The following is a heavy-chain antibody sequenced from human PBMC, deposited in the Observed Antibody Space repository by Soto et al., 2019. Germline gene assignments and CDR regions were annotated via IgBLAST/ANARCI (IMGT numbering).Heavy chain of an antibody. D-gene: IGHD2-2*01. CDR2: IYSDGTT. J-gene: IGHJ6*02. CDR3: ARVGCSNSKCYTRGMDV. V-gene: IGHV4-4*07. CDR1: GGSISGYY. Sequence: QMHLQESGPGLVKPSETLSLTCTVSGGSISGYYWSWVRQPAGKGLEWVGRIYSDGTTSYSPSLKSRVTLSLDTSKDQFSLHLNSVTAADTTVYYCARVGCSNSKCYTRGMDVWGQGTTVTVAS.